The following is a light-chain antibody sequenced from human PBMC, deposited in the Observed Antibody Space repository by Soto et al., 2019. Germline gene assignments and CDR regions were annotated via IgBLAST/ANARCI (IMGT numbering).Light chain of an antibody. CDR1: QSVTNY. CDR2: DAS. V-gene: IGKV3-11*01. Sequence: EIFLTQSPDTLSLSPGERATLSCRASQSVTNYIAWYQQRPGQAPRLLIYDASNRATGVPARFSGSGSRTDFTLTISDLEPADFGLYYCQQRLNWPPGFGQGTKVEL. CDR3: QQRLNWPPG. J-gene: IGKJ1*01.